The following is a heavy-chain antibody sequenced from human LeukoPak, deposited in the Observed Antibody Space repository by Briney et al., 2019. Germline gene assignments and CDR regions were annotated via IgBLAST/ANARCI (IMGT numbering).Heavy chain of an antibody. J-gene: IGHJ4*02. CDR3: ARDHYYDSSGYYY. V-gene: IGHV1-3*01. Sequence: ASVKVSCKALGYTFLSYVMHWVRQAPGQGLEGLGWINAGNGNTKYSQKFQGRVTITRDTSASTAYMELSSLRSEDTAVYYCARDHYYDSSGYYYWGQGTLVTVSS. CDR2: INAGNGNT. D-gene: IGHD3-22*01. CDR1: GYTFLSYV.